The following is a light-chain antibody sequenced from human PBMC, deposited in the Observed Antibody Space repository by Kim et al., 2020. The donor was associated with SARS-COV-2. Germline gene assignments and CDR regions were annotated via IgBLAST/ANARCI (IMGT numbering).Light chain of an antibody. CDR2: YDI. V-gene: IGLV3-21*04. J-gene: IGLJ3*02. CDR3: QVWDSSSDQGV. Sequence: SYELTQPPSVSVAPGKTARITCGGNNIGSKSVHWYQQKPGQAPVLVIYYDIDRPSVIPERFSGSNSGNTATLTISRVEAGDEADYYCQVWDSSSDQGVFG. CDR1: NIGSKS.